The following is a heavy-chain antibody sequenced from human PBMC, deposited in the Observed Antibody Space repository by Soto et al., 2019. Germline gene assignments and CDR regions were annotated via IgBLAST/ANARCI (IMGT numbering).Heavy chain of an antibody. CDR3: ERGRYDYGDLDAFDI. V-gene: IGHV3-33*01. Sequence: LGGFLRLSCAASGFTFSSYGMHWVRQAPGKGLGWVAVIWYDGSNKYYTDSVKGRFTISRDNSKNTLYLQMNSLRAEDTAVYYCERGRYDYGDLDAFDIWGQGTMVNVSS. D-gene: IGHD4-17*01. CDR2: IWYDGSNK. J-gene: IGHJ3*02. CDR1: GFTFSSYG.